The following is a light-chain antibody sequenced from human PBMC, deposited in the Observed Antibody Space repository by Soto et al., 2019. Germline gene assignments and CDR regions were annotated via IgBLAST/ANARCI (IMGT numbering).Light chain of an antibody. CDR2: DAS. Sequence: EIVLTQSPATLSLSPGERATLSCRASQSVSSYLAWYQQKPGQAPRLPIYDASNMATGIPARFSGSGSGTDFTLTISSLEPEDFAVYYCQQRSNWQTFGQGTKVEIK. J-gene: IGKJ1*01. V-gene: IGKV3-11*01. CDR3: QQRSNWQT. CDR1: QSVSSY.